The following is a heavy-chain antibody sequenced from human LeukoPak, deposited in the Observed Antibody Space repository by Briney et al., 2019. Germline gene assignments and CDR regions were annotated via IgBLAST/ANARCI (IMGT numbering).Heavy chain of an antibody. CDR3: ARGGKATVVTM. J-gene: IGHJ4*02. CDR1: DGSINSYY. V-gene: IGHV4-4*07. Sequence: SSETLSLTCTVSDGSINSYYWSWIRQPAGKGLEWIGRIYSSGSTNYNPSLKGRVSMSVDTSKNQFSLKLTSVTAADTAVYYCARGGKATVVTMWGQGILVTVSS. CDR2: IYSSGST. D-gene: IGHD4-23*01.